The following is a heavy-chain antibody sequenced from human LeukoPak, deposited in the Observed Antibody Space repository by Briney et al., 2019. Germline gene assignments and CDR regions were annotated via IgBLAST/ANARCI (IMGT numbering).Heavy chain of an antibody. CDR3: ARDRGDSSGYYLDAFDI. CDR1: GLTVSSNY. J-gene: IGHJ3*02. CDR2: IYTGGTA. Sequence: GGPLRLSCAASGLTVSSNYMSWVRQAPGKGLEWVSVIYTGGTAYYAASVKGRFSISRHNSNNTLYLQMNSLRVEDTAVYYCARDRGDSSGYYLDAFDIWGQGTMVTVAS. V-gene: IGHV3-53*04. D-gene: IGHD3-22*01.